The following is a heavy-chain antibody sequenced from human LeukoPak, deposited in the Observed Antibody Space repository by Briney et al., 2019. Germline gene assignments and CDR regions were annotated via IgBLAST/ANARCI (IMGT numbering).Heavy chain of an antibody. CDR2: ISWNSGSI. CDR3: ARDLGEWLVYFDY. V-gene: IGHV3-9*01. CDR1: GFTFSSYE. J-gene: IGHJ4*02. Sequence: GGSLRLSCAASGFTFSSYEMNWVRQAPGKGLEWVSGISWNSGSIGYADSVKGRFTISRDNAKNSLYLQMNSLRAEDTAVYYCARDLGEWLVYFDYWGQGTLVTVSS. D-gene: IGHD6-19*01.